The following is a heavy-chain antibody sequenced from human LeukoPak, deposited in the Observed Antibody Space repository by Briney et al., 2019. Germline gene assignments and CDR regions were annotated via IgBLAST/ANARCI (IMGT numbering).Heavy chain of an antibody. CDR2: ITRGGEVT. D-gene: IGHD4-23*01. V-gene: IGHV3-23*01. CDR3: AHCDYDGNAGPYDH. Sequence: GGSLRLSCAASGFTFSTYAASWVRQAPGKGLEWVSAITRGGEVTYYADSVKGRFSISRDNSKNTLYLQMSSLRGEDTAIYYCAHCDYDGNAGPYDHWGQGTLVTVSS. CDR1: GFTFSTYA. J-gene: IGHJ4*02.